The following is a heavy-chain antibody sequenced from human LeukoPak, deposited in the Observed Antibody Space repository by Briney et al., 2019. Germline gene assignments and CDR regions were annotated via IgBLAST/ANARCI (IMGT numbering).Heavy chain of an antibody. CDR3: AREVYCSGRSCYPGWFDP. J-gene: IGHJ5*02. CDR1: GGTFSSYA. D-gene: IGHD2-15*01. V-gene: IGHV1-69*04. Sequence: ASVKVSCKPSGGTFSSYAIRWVGQAPGQRLEWMGRIIPILGIANYAQKFQGRVTITADKSTSTAYMELSSLRSEDTAVYYCAREVYCSGRSCYPGWFDPWGQGTLVTVSS. CDR2: IIPILGIA.